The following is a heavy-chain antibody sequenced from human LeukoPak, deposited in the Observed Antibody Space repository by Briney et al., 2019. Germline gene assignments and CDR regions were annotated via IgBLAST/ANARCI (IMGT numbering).Heavy chain of an antibody. D-gene: IGHD4-17*01. CDR2: TSGSGGST. CDR1: GFTFSSYA. J-gene: IGHJ4*02. V-gene: IGHV3-23*01. CDR3: AKGKRPHDYGDYATPYYFDF. Sequence: PGGSLRLSCAASGFTFSSYAMSLVRQAPGKGLAWVSATSGSGGSTYYADSVRGRFTISRDNSKNTLYLQINSQRAEDTAVYYCAKGKRPHDYGDYATPYYFDFWGQGTLVTGSS.